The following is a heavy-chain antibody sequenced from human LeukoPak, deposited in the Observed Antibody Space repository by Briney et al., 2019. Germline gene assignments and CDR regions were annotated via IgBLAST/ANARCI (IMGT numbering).Heavy chain of an antibody. D-gene: IGHD2/OR15-2a*01. CDR3: AKENISSPYYFDY. Sequence: GGSLRLSCAASGFTFRSYGMHWVRQAPGKGLEWVAVISYDGSNKYYADSVKGRFTISRDNSKNTLYLQMNSLRAEDTAVYYCAKENISSPYYFDYWGQGTLVTVSS. CDR1: GFTFRSYG. V-gene: IGHV3-30*18. J-gene: IGHJ4*02. CDR2: ISYDGSNK.